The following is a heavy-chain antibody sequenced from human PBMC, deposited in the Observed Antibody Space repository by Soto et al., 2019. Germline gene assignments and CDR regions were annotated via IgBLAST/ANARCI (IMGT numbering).Heavy chain of an antibody. Sequence: GSLRLSCAASGFTFSSYTIHWVRQAPGKGLEWVAVISHDGSHKYYAEFVKGRFTISRDNSKNTVYLQTNSLRAEDTAVYYCARAPAPDYGGVGDYWGQGTLVTVSS. D-gene: IGHD4-17*01. CDR2: ISHDGSHK. J-gene: IGHJ4*02. CDR1: GFTFSSYT. CDR3: ARAPAPDYGGVGDY. V-gene: IGHV3-30-3*01.